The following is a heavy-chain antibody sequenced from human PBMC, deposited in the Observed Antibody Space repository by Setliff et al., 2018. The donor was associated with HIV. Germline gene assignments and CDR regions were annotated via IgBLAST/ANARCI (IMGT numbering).Heavy chain of an antibody. Sequence: SVKVSCKASGGTLNTFALSWVRQTPGQGLEWMGGVIPIFGAANYAQKFQARVTITTDESTNTAYMELASLRSDDSAVYFCARGLRARPRLRGFYHYGMDVWGQGTTVTVSS. J-gene: IGHJ6*02. V-gene: IGHV1-69*05. D-gene: IGHD2-21*02. CDR1: GGTLNTFA. CDR3: ARGLRARPRLRGFYHYGMDV. CDR2: VIPIFGAA.